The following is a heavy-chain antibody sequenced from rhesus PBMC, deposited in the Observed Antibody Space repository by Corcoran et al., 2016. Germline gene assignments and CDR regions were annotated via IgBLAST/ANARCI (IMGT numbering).Heavy chain of an antibody. CDR3: ARGSCSYYYVLGH. V-gene: IGHV4-127*01. Sequence: QVQLQESGPGLVKPSETLSLTCAVSGYSISRGYGWGWIRHPPGKGLEWLGQIYGGSGSTSYNPSLKSRVTVSQDTSKNPFSLKLNSVTAAVTAVYYCARGSCSYYYVLGHWGQGVLVTVSS. D-gene: IGHD3-16*01. J-gene: IGHJ4*01. CDR2: IYGGSGST. CDR1: GYSISRGYG.